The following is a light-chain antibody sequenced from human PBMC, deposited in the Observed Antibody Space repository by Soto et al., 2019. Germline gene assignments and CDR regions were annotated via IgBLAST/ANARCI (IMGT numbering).Light chain of an antibody. CDR3: RQYYNWPAIT. J-gene: IGKJ5*01. V-gene: IGKV3D-15*01. Sequence: EILITQSPSTLSASPGERASLSCRASHGVRSNLAWYQQKPGQPPRLFIFGASTRAPGIPARFSGFGSGTDFTLTISSLLSAEDAIYYCRQYYNWPAITFGQGTRLEIK. CDR1: HGVRSN. CDR2: GAS.